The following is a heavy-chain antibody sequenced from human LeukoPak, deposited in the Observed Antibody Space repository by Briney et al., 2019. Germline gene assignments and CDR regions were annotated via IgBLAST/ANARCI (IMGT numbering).Heavy chain of an antibody. V-gene: IGHV1-8*01. Sequence: ASVKVSCKASGYTFTSYDINWVRQATGQGLEWMGWMNPNSGNTGYAQKFQGRVTMTRNTSISTAYMELSSLRSEDTAVYYCARAPQKRFLEWFQGRFCFDYWGQGTLVTVSS. CDR3: ARAPQKRFLEWFQGRFCFDY. CDR1: GYTFTSYD. D-gene: IGHD3-3*01. J-gene: IGHJ4*02. CDR2: MNPNSGNT.